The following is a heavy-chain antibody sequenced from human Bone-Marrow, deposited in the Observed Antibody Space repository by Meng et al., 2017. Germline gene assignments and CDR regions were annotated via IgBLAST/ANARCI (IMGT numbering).Heavy chain of an antibody. D-gene: IGHD3-10*01. Sequence: GESLKISCAASGFTFSSYWMSWVRQAPGKGLEWVANIKQDGSEKYYVDSVKGRFTISRDNAKNSLYLQMNSLRAEDTAVYYCAKDNPYGSGSYYPYYFDYWGQGTLVTVSS. CDR2: IKQDGSEK. V-gene: IGHV3-7*03. CDR1: GFTFSSYW. CDR3: AKDNPYGSGSYYPYYFDY. J-gene: IGHJ4*02.